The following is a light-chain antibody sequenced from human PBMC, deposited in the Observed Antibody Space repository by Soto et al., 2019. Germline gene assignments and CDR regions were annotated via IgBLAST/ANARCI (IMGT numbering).Light chain of an antibody. V-gene: IGKV3-15*01. CDR1: ENINQN. CDR3: QQYNTWPLT. J-gene: IGKJ4*01. Sequence: EPVMTQSPATLSVSPGEGATLSCRATENINQNLAWYQQKPGQAPRLLIHGAAYRATVIPDRFSGRGSGTEFTLAISRLQSEDFAVYYCQQYNTWPLTFGGGTTVESK. CDR2: GAA.